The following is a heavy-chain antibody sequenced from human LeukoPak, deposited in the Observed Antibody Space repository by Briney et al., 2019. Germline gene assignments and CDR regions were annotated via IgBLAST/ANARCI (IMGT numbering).Heavy chain of an antibody. J-gene: IGHJ5*02. CDR2: IKQDGSEK. Sequence: GGSLRLSCAASGFTFSSYWMSWVRQAPGKGLEWVANIKQDGSEKYYVDSVKGRFTISRDNAKNSLYLQMNSLRAEDTAVYYCARDCSSTSCYYNWFDPWGQGTLVTVSS. CDR1: GFTFSSYW. V-gene: IGHV3-7*01. CDR3: ARDCSSTSCYYNWFDP. D-gene: IGHD2-2*01.